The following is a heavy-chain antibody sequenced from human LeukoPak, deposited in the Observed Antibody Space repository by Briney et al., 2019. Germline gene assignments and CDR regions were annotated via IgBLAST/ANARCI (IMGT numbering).Heavy chain of an antibody. CDR1: GFTFSNYE. Sequence: GGSLRLSCAAPGFTFSNYEMNWVRQTPGKGLEWVSYISDHGKSRNYVDSVKGRFTISRDNAKNSLYLQMSSLRVEDTAVYFCARARIAAPLLDYWGQGTLVTVSS. CDR2: ISDHGKSR. CDR3: ARARIAAPLLDY. V-gene: IGHV3-48*03. D-gene: IGHD6-13*01. J-gene: IGHJ4*02.